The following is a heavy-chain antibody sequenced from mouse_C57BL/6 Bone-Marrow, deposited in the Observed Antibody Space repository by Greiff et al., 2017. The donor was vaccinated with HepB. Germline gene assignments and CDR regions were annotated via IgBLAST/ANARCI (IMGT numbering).Heavy chain of an antibody. CDR2: IDPSDSYT. J-gene: IGHJ2*01. D-gene: IGHD3-3*01. Sequence: QVQLKQPGAELVMPGASVKLSCKASGYTFTSYWMHWVKQRPGQGLEWIGEIDPSDSYTNYNQKFKGKSTLTVDKSSSTASMQLSSLTSEDSAVYYCARGTGDFDYWGQGTTLTVSS. V-gene: IGHV1-69*01. CDR3: ARGTGDFDY. CDR1: GYTFTSYW.